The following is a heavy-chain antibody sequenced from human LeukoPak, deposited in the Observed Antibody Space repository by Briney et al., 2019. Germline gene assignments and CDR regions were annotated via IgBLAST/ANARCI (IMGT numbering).Heavy chain of an antibody. V-gene: IGHV1-18*01. CDR1: GYTFTNYG. Sequence: ASVKLSCKASGYTFTNYGITWVRQAPGQGLEWMGWISAYIGNTHYAQRLQGRVTMTTDTSTSTAYMELRSLRSDDTAVYYCARDNSHDQLGFGESQSCFDYWGQGTLVSVSS. CDR2: ISAYIGNT. CDR3: ARDNSHDQLGFGESQSCFDY. D-gene: IGHD3-10*01. J-gene: IGHJ4*02.